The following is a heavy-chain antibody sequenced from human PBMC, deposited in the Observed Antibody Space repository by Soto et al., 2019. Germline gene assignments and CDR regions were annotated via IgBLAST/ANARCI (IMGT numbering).Heavy chain of an antibody. CDR1: GFTFSSYA. Sequence: PGGSLRLSCAASGFTFSSYAMSWVRQAPGKGLERVSAISGSGGSTYYADSVKGRFTISRDNSKNTLYLQMNSLRAEDTAVYYCAKDPVVNYYDSSGYYRNYYYGMDVWGQGTTVTVSS. D-gene: IGHD3-22*01. V-gene: IGHV3-23*01. J-gene: IGHJ6*02. CDR3: AKDPVVNYYDSSGYYRNYYYGMDV. CDR2: ISGSGGST.